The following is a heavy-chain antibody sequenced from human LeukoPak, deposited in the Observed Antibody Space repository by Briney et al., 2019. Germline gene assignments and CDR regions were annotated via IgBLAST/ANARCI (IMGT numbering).Heavy chain of an antibody. Sequence: PGRSLRLSCEASGFTFSRYPMHWVRQAPGKGLEWVAGISDDGRGTYYADSVKGRFTISRGNSKNSLYLQLNSLRPEDTAMYYCAKEDHSSGRAGTFDIWGQGTMVTVSS. CDR2: ISDDGRGT. J-gene: IGHJ3*02. V-gene: IGHV3-30*04. CDR1: GFTFSRYP. D-gene: IGHD6-19*01. CDR3: AKEDHSSGRAGTFDI.